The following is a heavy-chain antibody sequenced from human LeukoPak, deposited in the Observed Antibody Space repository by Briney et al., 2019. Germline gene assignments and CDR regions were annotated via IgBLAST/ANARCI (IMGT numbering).Heavy chain of an antibody. CDR1: GFTFSSYS. D-gene: IGHD6-6*01. Sequence: PGGSLRLSCAASGFTFSSYSMNWVRQAPGKGLEWVSYISSSSSTIYYADSVKGRLTISRDNAKNSLYLQMNSLRAEDTAVYYCARDIPHIAARPAAPDYWGQGTLVTVSS. V-gene: IGHV3-48*04. J-gene: IGHJ4*02. CDR3: ARDIPHIAARPAAPDY. CDR2: ISSSSSTI.